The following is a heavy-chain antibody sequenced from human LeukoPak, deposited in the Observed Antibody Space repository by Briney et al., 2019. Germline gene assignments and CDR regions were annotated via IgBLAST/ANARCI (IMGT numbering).Heavy chain of an antibody. D-gene: IGHD3-3*01. CDR2: IIPIFGTA. J-gene: IGHJ4*02. Sequence: GSSVKVSCKASGGTYSSYAISWVRQAPGQGLEWMGGIIPIFGTANYAQKFQGRVTITADESTSTAYMELSSLRSEGTAVYYCASLPFGVVTSFDYWGQGTLVTVSS. CDR1: GGTYSSYA. V-gene: IGHV1-69*01. CDR3: ASLPFGVVTSFDY.